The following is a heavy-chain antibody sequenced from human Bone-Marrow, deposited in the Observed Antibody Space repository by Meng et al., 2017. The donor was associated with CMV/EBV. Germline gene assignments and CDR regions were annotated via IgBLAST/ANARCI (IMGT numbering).Heavy chain of an antibody. CDR2: IHDSGTT. Sequence: SETLSLTCTVPGYFSHNYYWSWIRQSPGKGLEWIAYIHDSGTTNYNPSLKSRVTISVDTSKNQFSLKLSSVTAADTAVYYCARGSGAWEPLPGYWGQGTLVTVSS. D-gene: IGHD1-26*01. V-gene: IGHV4-59*01. CDR1: GYFSHNYY. J-gene: IGHJ4*02. CDR3: ARGSGAWEPLPGY.